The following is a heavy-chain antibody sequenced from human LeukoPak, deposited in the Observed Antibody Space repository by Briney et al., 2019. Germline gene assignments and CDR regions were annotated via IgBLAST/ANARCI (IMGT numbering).Heavy chain of an antibody. Sequence: SETLSLTCTVSGGSISSGGYYWSWIRQPPGKGLEWIGYIYHSGSTYYNPSFKSRVTISVDRSKNQFSLKLSSVTAAGTAVYYCARVDCTNGVCYTPGAEYFQHWGQGTLVTVSS. D-gene: IGHD2-8*01. V-gene: IGHV4-30-2*01. CDR3: ARVDCTNGVCYTPGAEYFQH. CDR1: GGSISSGGYY. CDR2: IYHSGST. J-gene: IGHJ1*01.